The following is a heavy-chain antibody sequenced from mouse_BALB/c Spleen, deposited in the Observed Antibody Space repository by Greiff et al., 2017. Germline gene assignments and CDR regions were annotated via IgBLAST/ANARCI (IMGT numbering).Heavy chain of an antibody. V-gene: IGHV5-6-2*01. Sequence: EVKVEESGGGLVKLGGSLKLSCAASGFTFSSYYMSWVRQTPEKRLELVAAINSNGGSTYYPDTVKGRFTISRDNAKNTLYLQMSSLKSEDTALYYCARGGLTLFDYWGQGTTLTVSS. CDR1: GFTFSSYY. J-gene: IGHJ2*01. CDR3: ARGGLTLFDY. D-gene: IGHD4-1*01. CDR2: INSNGGST.